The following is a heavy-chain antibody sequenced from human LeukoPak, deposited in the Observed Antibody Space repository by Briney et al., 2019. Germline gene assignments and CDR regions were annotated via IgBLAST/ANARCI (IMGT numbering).Heavy chain of an antibody. CDR1: GGSISSSSYY. Sequence: PSETLSLTCTVSGGSISSSSYYWGWIRQPPGLGLEWIGSIYYGGSTYYNPSLKSRVTISVDTSKNHFSLKLSSVTAADTAVYYCARRKDFWSGLINFWGQGTLVTVSS. CDR3: ARRKDFWSGLINF. D-gene: IGHD3-3*01. V-gene: IGHV4-39*02. CDR2: IYYGGST. J-gene: IGHJ4*02.